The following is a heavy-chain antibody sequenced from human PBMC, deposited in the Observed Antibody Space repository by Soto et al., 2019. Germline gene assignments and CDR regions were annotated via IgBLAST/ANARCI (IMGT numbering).Heavy chain of an antibody. V-gene: IGHV3-20*01. CDR2: INWNGGST. J-gene: IGHJ6*03. CDR1: GFTFDDYG. CDR3: ATHTIPYYYYHMDV. D-gene: IGHD3-10*01. Sequence: PGGSLRLSCAASGFTFDDYGMSWVRQAPGKGLEWVSGINWNGGSTGYADSVKGRFTISRDNAKNSLYLQMNSLRAEDTALYHCATHTIPYYYYHMDVWGQGTTVPVSS.